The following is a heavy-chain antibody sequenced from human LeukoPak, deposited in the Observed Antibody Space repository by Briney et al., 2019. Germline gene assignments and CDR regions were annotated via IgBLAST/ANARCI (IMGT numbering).Heavy chain of an antibody. J-gene: IGHJ4*02. V-gene: IGHV3-48*03. CDR2: ISSAGTTK. D-gene: IGHD5-18*01. CDR3: ARVDTVMAYYFDL. Sequence: PGGSLRLSCAASGFTFSSYGMNWVRQAPGKGLEWISYISSAGTTKIYADSVMGRFTISRHNSRNTLYLQMNSLRAEDTAVYYCARVDTVMAYYFDLWGRGTLVTVSS. CDR1: GFTFSSYG.